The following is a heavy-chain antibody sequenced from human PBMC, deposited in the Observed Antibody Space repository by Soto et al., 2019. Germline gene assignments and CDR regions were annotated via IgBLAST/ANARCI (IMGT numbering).Heavy chain of an antibody. J-gene: IGHJ4*02. V-gene: IGHV1-69*01. D-gene: IGHD5-18*01. CDR1: GGTFSSYA. CDR2: IIPIFGTA. Sequence: QVQLVQSGAEVKKPGSSVKVSCKASGGTFSSYAISWVRQAAGQGLEWMGGIIPIFGTANYAQKFQGRVTITEDESTSTPYRELSSLRSEDTAVYYCARSPVVDTAMEEFDYWSQGTLVTVSS. CDR3: ARSPVVDTAMEEFDY.